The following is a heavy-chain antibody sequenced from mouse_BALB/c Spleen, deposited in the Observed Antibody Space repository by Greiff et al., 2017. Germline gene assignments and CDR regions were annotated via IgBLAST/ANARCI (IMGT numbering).Heavy chain of an antibody. D-gene: IGHD2-3*01. V-gene: IGHV1-7*01. CDR1: GYTFTSYW. CDR3: ARRDYDGYYLFAY. Sequence: VQLQQSGAELAKPGASVKMSCKASGYTFTSYWMHWVKQRPGQGLEWIGYINPSTGYTEYNQKFKDKATLTADKSSSTAYMQLSSLTSEDSAVYYCARRDYDGYYLFAYWGQGTLVTVSA. CDR2: INPSTGYT. J-gene: IGHJ3*01.